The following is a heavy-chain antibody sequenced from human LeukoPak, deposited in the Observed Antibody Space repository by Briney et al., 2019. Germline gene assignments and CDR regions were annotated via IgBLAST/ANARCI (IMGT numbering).Heavy chain of an antibody. D-gene: IGHD4-17*01. J-gene: IGHJ4*02. CDR1: GFTVSSNY. CDR2: IYSGGST. V-gene: IGHV3-66*02. CDR3: ARDYGYFDY. Sequence: TGGSLRLSCAASGFTVSSNYMSCVRQAPGKGLEWVSVIYSGGSTYYADSVKGRFAISRDNSKNTLYLQMNSLRAEDTAVYYCARDYGYFDYWGQGTLITVSS.